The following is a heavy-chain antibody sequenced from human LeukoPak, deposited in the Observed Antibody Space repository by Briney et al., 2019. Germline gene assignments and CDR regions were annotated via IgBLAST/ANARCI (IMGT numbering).Heavy chain of an antibody. D-gene: IGHD2-15*01. J-gene: IGHJ4*02. CDR3: ARDKAGVGFDY. CDR2: IYYSGST. CDR1: GGSISSYY. V-gene: IGHV4-59*01. Sequence: NPSETLSLTCTVSGGSISSYYWSWIRQPPGKGLEWIGYIYYSGSTNYNPSLKSRVTISVGTSKNQFSLKLSSVTAADTAVYYCARDKAGVGFDYWGQGTLVTVSS.